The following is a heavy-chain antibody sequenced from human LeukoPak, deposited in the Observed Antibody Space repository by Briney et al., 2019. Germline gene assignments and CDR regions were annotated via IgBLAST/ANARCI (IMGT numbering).Heavy chain of an antibody. Sequence: PGGSLRLSCAASGFTFSSYWMSWVRQAPGKGLEWVANIKQDGSEKYYVDSVKGRFTISRDDAKNSLYLQMNSLRAEDTAVYYCAKVGWFYGSGSYYIPGVGRTYWGQGTLVTVSS. CDR2: IKQDGSEK. CDR3: AKVGWFYGSGSYYIPGVGRTY. D-gene: IGHD3-10*01. J-gene: IGHJ4*02. CDR1: GFTFSSYW. V-gene: IGHV3-7*01.